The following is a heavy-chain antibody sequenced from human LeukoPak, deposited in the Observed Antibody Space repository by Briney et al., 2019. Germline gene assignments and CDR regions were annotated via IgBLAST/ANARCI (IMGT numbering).Heavy chain of an antibody. Sequence: GGSLRLSCAASGFTFSSYAMSWVRQAPGKGLEWVSGISGRRGTTYYADSVKGRFTISRDNSKSTLYLQMISLRAEDTAVYYCAELGITMIGGVWGKGTTVTISS. D-gene: IGHD3-10*02. CDR2: ISGRRGTT. J-gene: IGHJ6*04. CDR3: AELGITMIGGV. V-gene: IGHV3-23*01. CDR1: GFTFSSYA.